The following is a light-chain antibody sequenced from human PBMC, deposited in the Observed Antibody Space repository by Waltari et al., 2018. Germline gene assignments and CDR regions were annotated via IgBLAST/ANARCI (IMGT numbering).Light chain of an antibody. Sequence: QSVLTQTATVSGSPGQSITISCTGTSSDVGSYNLVSWYQQHPGKAPTLIIYDVNKRPSGVSNRFSGSKSGNTASLTISGLQAADEADYYCCSYAGSAISVFGGGTRLTVL. CDR1: SSDVGSYNL. CDR2: DVN. V-gene: IGLV2-23*02. CDR3: CSYAGSAISV. J-gene: IGLJ3*02.